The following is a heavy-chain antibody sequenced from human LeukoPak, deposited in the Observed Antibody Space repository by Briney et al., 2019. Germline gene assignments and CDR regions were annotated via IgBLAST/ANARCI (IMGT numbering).Heavy chain of an antibody. CDR3: AKDFGWGSRSHFDY. D-gene: IGHD3-9*01. V-gene: IGHV3-30*02. J-gene: IGHJ4*02. CDR1: GFTFSNYG. CDR2: IRYDGSNK. Sequence: GESLRLSCAASGFTFSNYGMHWVRQAPGKGLEWVAFIRYDGSNKYYADSVKGRFTISRDNSKNTLYLQMNSLRAEDTAVYYCAKDFGWGSRSHFDYWGQGTLVTVSS.